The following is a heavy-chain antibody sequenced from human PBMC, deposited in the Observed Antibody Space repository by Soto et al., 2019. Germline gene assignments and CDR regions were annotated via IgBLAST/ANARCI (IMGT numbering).Heavy chain of an antibody. Sequence: GGSLRLSCAASGFTFSDYYMSWIHQAPGKGLEWVSYISSSGSTIYYADSVKGRFTISRDNAKNSLYLQMNSLRAEDTAVYYCARPPWQWLVRPPSSHYYYMDVWGKGTTVTVSS. V-gene: IGHV3-11*01. J-gene: IGHJ6*03. CDR2: ISSSGSTI. CDR3: ARPPWQWLVRPPSSHYYYMDV. D-gene: IGHD6-19*01. CDR1: GFTFSDYY.